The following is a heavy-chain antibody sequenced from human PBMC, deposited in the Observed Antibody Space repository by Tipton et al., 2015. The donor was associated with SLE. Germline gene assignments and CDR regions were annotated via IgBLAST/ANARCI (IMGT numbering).Heavy chain of an antibody. CDR1: GFTFSSYS. Sequence: EASGFTFSSYSMNWVRQAPGKGLEWVSSISSSSSYIYYADSVKGRFTISRDNAKNSLYLQMNSLRAEDTAVYYCARVVYDFWSANAFDIWGQGTMGTVSS. CDR3: ARVVYDFWSANAFDI. D-gene: IGHD3-3*01. V-gene: IGHV3-21*01. J-gene: IGHJ3*02. CDR2: ISSSSSYI.